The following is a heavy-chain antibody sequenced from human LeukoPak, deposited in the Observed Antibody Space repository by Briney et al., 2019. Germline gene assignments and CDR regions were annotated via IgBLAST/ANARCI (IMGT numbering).Heavy chain of an antibody. Sequence: GGSLRLSCAASGSTFSSYPMHWVRQAPGKGLEYVSAISSNGGSTYYANSVKGRFTISRDNSKNTLYLQMGSLRAEDMAVYYCARDRRDSTGSYFDYWGQGTLVTVSS. D-gene: IGHD1-14*01. CDR3: ARDRRDSTGSYFDY. CDR2: ISSNGGST. V-gene: IGHV3-64*01. J-gene: IGHJ4*02. CDR1: GSTFSSYP.